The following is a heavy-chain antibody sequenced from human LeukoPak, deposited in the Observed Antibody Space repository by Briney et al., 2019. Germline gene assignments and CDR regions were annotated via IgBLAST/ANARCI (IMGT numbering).Heavy chain of an antibody. CDR2: ISGSSTYI. V-gene: IGHV3-21*04. Sequence: GGSLRLSCAASGFTFSRYTMNWVRQAPGKGLEWVSSISGSSTYIYYADSVKGRFTISRDNAKNSLFLQMNSLRAEDTAVYYCARGYGDYVDAFDIWGQGTMVTVSS. J-gene: IGHJ3*02. D-gene: IGHD4-17*01. CDR1: GFTFSRYT. CDR3: ARGYGDYVDAFDI.